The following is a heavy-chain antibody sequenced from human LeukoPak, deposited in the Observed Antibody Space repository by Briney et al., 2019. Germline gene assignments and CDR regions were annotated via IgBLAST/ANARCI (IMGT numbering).Heavy chain of an antibody. CDR3: ARHRHYHDSSGYYPGNWFDP. D-gene: IGHD3-22*01. CDR1: GGTFSSYA. CDR2: IIPIFGIA. J-gene: IGHJ5*02. Sequence: SVKLSCKASGGTFSSYAISWGRQGPGQGLGRKGRIIPIFGIANYAQQFQGRVAITAVKSTSTAYMGLSSLRSEDTAVYYCARHRHYHDSSGYYPGNWFDPCGQGTPVTVPA. V-gene: IGHV1-69*04.